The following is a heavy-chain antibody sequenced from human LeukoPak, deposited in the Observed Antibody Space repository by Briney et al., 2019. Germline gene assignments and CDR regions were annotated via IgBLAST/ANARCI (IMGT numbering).Heavy chain of an antibody. V-gene: IGHV1-69*01. J-gene: IGHJ4*02. CDR1: GCTFSSYA. D-gene: IGHD3-22*01. CDR2: IIPIFGTA. CDR3: ARDYDSSGSAGV. Sequence: ASLKVSCKASGCTFSSYAISWVRQAPGQGLEWMGGIIPIFGTANYAQKFQGRVTITADESTSTAYMELSSLRSEDTAVYYCARDYDSSGSAGVWGQGTLVTVSS.